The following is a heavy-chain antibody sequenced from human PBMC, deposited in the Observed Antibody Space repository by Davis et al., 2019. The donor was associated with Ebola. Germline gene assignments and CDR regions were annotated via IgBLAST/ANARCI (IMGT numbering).Heavy chain of an antibody. CDR2: IHHSGSA. Sequence: MPSETLSLTCTVSGYSVSSGYYWGLIRQPPGKGLEWIGSIHHSGSAYYNPSLKSRVTMSVDTSKNQFSLKLSSVTAADTAVYYCARGNYGDYIVLYYYNMDVWGQGTTVTVSS. V-gene: IGHV4-38-2*02. CDR1: GYSVSSGYY. CDR3: ARGNYGDYIVLYYYNMDV. J-gene: IGHJ6*02. D-gene: IGHD4-17*01.